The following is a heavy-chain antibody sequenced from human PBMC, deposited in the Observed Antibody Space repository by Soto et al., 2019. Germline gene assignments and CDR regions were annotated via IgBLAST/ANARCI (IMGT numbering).Heavy chain of an antibody. CDR3: ARGGYYPPRVGDFDY. CDR1: GGSFSGYY. CDR2: INHSGST. D-gene: IGHD3-3*01. J-gene: IGHJ4*02. Sequence: SETLSLTCAVYGGSFSGYYWSWIRQPPGKGLEWIGEINHSGSTNYNPSLKSRVTISVDTSKNQFSLKLSSVTAADTAVYYCARGGYYPPRVGDFDYWGQGALVTVSS. V-gene: IGHV4-34*01.